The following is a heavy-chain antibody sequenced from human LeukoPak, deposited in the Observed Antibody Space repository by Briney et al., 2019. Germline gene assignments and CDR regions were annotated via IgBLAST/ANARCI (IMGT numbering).Heavy chain of an antibody. CDR2: FDPEDGET. J-gene: IGHJ6*03. D-gene: IGHD1-1*01. CDR3: ATAKLEPSHYYYYMDV. V-gene: IGHV1-24*01. Sequence: GASVKVSCKVSGYTLTELSMHWVRQAPGKGLEWMGGFDPEDGETIYAQKFQGRVTKTEDTSTDTAYMELSSLRSEDTAVYYCATAKLEPSHYYYYMDVWGKGTAVTVSS. CDR1: GYTLTELS.